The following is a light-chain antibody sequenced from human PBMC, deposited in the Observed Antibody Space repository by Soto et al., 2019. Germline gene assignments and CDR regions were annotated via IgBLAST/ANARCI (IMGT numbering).Light chain of an antibody. CDR1: SSNIGSDF. CDR3: AAWDTSLSGGV. Sequence: QSVLTQPPSVSAAPGQKVTISCSGSSSNIGSDFVSWYQQLPGTAPQLLIYENNKRPSCIPDRFSGSKSATSATLGITGLQTGDEADYYCAAWDTSLSGGVFGGGTQLTVL. V-gene: IGLV1-51*02. CDR2: ENN. J-gene: IGLJ3*02.